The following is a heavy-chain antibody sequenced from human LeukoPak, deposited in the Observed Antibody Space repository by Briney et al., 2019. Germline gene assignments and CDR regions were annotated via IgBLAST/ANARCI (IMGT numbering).Heavy chain of an antibody. CDR3: AKEGHLLDPYYYDSSGITGAFDY. D-gene: IGHD3-22*01. V-gene: IGHV3-30*02. CDR2: IWHDGSRK. Sequence: GGSLRLSCETSGFTFSDYAMHWVRQAPGKGLEWVAVIWHDGSRKYYADSVKGRFTISRDNSKNTLYLQMNSLRAEDTAVYYCAKEGHLLDPYYYDSSGITGAFDYWGQGTLVTVSS. CDR1: GFTFSDYA. J-gene: IGHJ4*02.